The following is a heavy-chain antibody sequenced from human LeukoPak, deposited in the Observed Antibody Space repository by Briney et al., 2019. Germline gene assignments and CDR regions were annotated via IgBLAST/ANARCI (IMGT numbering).Heavy chain of an antibody. J-gene: IGHJ4*02. CDR1: GFTFDDYA. V-gene: IGHV3-9*01. CDR3: VKGVEYSSSWSGFDY. D-gene: IGHD6-6*01. Sequence: GGSLRLSCAASGFTFDDYAMHWVRQAPGKGLEWVSGITWNSGTIGYGDSVKGRFTISRDNAKNSLYLQMDSLRADDTALYYCVKGVEYSSSWSGFDYWGRGTLVTVSS. CDR2: ITWNSGTI.